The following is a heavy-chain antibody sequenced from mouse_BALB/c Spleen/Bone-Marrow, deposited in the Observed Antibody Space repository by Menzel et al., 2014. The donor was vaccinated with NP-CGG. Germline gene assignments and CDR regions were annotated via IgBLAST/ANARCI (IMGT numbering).Heavy chain of an antibody. Sequence: EVQLQQSGPELVKPGASVKMSCKASEYTFTNLVMHWVKQMPGQGLEWIGYINPYNDGTKYNEKFKGKATLSSDKSSSTAYMELSSLTSEDSAVYYCASATAKARCYTLDYWGQGTSVTVSS. D-gene: IGHD1-2*01. CDR2: INPYNDGT. CDR1: EYTFTNLV. CDR3: ASATAKARCYTLDY. J-gene: IGHJ4*01. V-gene: IGHV1-14*01.